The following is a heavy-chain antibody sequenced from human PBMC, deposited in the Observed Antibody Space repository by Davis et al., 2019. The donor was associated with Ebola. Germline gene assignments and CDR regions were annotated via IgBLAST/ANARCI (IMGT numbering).Heavy chain of an antibody. CDR2: ISYDGSNK. CDR1: GFTFSSYA. J-gene: IGHJ4*02. Sequence: PGGSLRLSCAASGFTFSSYAMHWVRQAPGKGLEWVAVISYDGSNKYYADSVKGRFTISRDNSKNTRYLQMNSLRAEDTAVYYCARDTLRLGFDYWGQGTLVTVSS. CDR3: ARDTLRLGFDY. D-gene: IGHD7-27*01. V-gene: IGHV3-30-3*01.